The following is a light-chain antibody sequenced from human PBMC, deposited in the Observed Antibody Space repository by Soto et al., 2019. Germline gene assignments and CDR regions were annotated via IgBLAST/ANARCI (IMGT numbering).Light chain of an antibody. CDR2: GAS. CDR3: QPYVNSSPHFT. CDR1: QSVSNNY. Sequence: EIVLTQSPGTLSLSPGERATLSCTASQSVSNNYLAWYQQKPGQAPRLLIYGASARATGVPDRFSGSGSGTAFTLTISRLEPEDFAMYYCQPYVNSSPHFTPGPGTKVDIK. V-gene: IGKV3-20*01. J-gene: IGKJ3*01.